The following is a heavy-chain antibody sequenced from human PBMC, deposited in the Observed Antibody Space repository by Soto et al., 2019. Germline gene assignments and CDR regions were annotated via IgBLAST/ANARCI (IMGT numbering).Heavy chain of an antibody. D-gene: IGHD3-9*01. V-gene: IGHV4-34*01. J-gene: IGHJ2*01. Sequence: QVQLQQWGAGPLRPLETLSLTCGVSGGSFSGYYWAWIRQSPGKGLEWIGEINDRGSINYNPSLKSRVSISVAPSKNHYSLNLRSVTAADTAVYYCARESHDILTGPPWVWYLELWCRGTLVTVSS. CDR3: ARESHDILTGPPWVWYLEL. CDR1: GGSFSGYY. CDR2: INDRGSI.